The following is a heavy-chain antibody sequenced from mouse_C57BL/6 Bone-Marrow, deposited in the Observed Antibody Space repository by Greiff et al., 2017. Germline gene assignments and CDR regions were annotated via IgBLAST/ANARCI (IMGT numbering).Heavy chain of an antibody. D-gene: IGHD1-1*01. V-gene: IGHV5-6*01. CDR3: ARHDYASRGFAY. CDR2: ISSGGSYT. Sequence: EVQVVESGGDLVKPGGSLKLSCAASGFTFSSYGMSWVRQTPDKRLEWVATISSGGSYTYYPDSVKGRFTISRDNAKNTLYLQMSSLKSEDTAMYYCARHDYASRGFAYWGQGTLVTVSA. J-gene: IGHJ3*01. CDR1: GFTFSSYG.